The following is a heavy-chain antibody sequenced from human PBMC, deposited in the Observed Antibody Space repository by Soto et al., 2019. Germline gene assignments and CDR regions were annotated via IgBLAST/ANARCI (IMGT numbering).Heavy chain of an antibody. CDR2: IKSKTDGGTT. D-gene: IGHD3-16*02. CDR3: TTDVYYDYVCGSYLDGSSFYY. CDR1: GFTFSNAW. V-gene: IGHV3-15*07. Sequence: EVQLVESGGGLVKPGGSLRLSCAASGFTFSNAWMNWVRQAPGKGLEWVGRIKSKTDGGTTDYAAPVNGRFTISRDESKNTVYLQMNSLKTEDTAVYYCTTDVYYDYVCGSYLDGSSFYYWCQGTLVTVSS. J-gene: IGHJ4*02.